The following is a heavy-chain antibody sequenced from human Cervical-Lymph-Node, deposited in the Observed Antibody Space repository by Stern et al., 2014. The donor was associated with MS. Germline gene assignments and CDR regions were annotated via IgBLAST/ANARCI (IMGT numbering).Heavy chain of an antibody. D-gene: IGHD4-17*01. CDR2: IYNSGST. CDR3: ARGFRYGGRAWYLDL. V-gene: IGHV4-31*01. J-gene: IGHJ2*01. CDR1: GGAVSLGNYY. Sequence: QLQLQESGPGLVKPSQTLSLTCTVSGGAVSLGNYYWKWIRQSPGKGLEWLGYIYNSGSTFSNPSLKSLLTISTDTSNNQFSLKLDSVTAADTAVYYCARGFRYGGRAWYLDLWGRGTLVTVSS.